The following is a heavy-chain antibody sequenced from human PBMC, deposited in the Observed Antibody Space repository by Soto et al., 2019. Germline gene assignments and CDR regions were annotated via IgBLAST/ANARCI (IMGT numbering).Heavy chain of an antibody. Sequence: SVKVSCKASGGTFSSYAISWVRQAPGQGLEWMGGIIPIFGTANYAQEFQGRVTITADESTSTAYMELSSLRSEDTAVYYCASSVPLYCSGGSCYHPWGQGTLVTVSS. D-gene: IGHD2-15*01. CDR1: GGTFSSYA. CDR3: ASSVPLYCSGGSCYHP. J-gene: IGHJ5*02. CDR2: IIPIFGTA. V-gene: IGHV1-69*13.